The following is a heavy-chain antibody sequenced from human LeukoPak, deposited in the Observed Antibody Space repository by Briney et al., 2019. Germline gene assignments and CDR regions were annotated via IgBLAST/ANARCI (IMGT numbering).Heavy chain of an antibody. J-gene: IGHJ4*02. V-gene: IGHV1-46*01. D-gene: IGHD3-10*01. CDR2: INPSGGST. CDR3: ARGRFLIRFGELSPAHY. CDR1: GYTFTSYY. Sequence: ASVKVSCKASGYTFTSYYMHWVRQAPGQGLEWMGIINPSGGSTSYAQKFQGRVTMTRDTSTSTVYMELSSLRSEDTAVYYCARGRFLIRFGELSPAHYWGQGTLVTVSS.